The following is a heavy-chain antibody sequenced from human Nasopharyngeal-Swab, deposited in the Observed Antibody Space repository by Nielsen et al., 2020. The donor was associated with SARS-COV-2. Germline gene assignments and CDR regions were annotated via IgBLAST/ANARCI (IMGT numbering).Heavy chain of an antibody. CDR1: GGSISSGGYY. CDR3: ARGLIAAAGHDY. D-gene: IGHD6-13*01. V-gene: IGHV4-31*03. J-gene: IGHJ4*02. Sequence: SETLSLTCTVSGGSISSGGYYWSWIRQHPGQGLEWIGYIYYSGSTYYNPSLKSRVTISVDTSKNQFSLKLSSVTAADTAVYYCARGLIAAAGHDYWGQGTLVTVSS. CDR2: IYYSGST.